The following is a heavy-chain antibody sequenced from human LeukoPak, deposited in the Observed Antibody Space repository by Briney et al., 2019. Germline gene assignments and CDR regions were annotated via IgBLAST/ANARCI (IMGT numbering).Heavy chain of an antibody. V-gene: IGHV1-3*01. D-gene: IGHD1-26*01. CDR3: ARDPYSGSYYADFDY. CDR2: INAGNGNT. Sequence: GASVKVSCKASGYTFTSYAMHWVRQAPGQRLEWMGWINAGNGNTKYSQEFRGRVTITRDTSASTAYMELSRLRSDDTAVYYCARDPYSGSYYADFDYWGQGTLVTVSS. J-gene: IGHJ4*02. CDR1: GYTFTSYA.